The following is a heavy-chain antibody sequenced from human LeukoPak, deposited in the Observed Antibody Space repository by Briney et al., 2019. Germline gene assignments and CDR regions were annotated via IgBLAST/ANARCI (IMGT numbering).Heavy chain of an antibody. CDR3: AELGITMIGGV. Sequence: GGSLRLSLAASGFTLSSYEMNWVRQARGKGLEGVSYISSSGSTIYYADSVKGRFTISRDSAKNSLYLQMNSLRAEDTAVYYCAELGITMIGGVWGKGTTVTISS. CDR1: GFTLSSYE. V-gene: IGHV3-48*03. J-gene: IGHJ6*01. D-gene: IGHD3-10*02. CDR2: ISSSGSTI.